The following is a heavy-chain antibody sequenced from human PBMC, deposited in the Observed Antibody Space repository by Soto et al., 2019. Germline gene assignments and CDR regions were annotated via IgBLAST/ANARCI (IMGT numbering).Heavy chain of an antibody. D-gene: IGHD6-13*01. CDR2: IYYSGSR. Sequence: PSETLSLTWAVSGGSISSGGYCWSWIRQPPGKGLEWIGTIYYSGSRYYNPSLKSRVTISVDTSKNQFSLKLSSVTAADTAAYYCGRHWGRGAAGTCYNRGQGTLVTVSS. CDR3: GRHWGRGAAGTCYN. V-gene: IGHV4-30-2*03. CDR1: GGSISSGGYC. J-gene: IGHJ4*02.